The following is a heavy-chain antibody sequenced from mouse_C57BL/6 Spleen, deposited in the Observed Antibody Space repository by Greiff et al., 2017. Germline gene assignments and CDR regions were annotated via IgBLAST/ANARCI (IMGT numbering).Heavy chain of an antibody. CDR3: ARYLLRYGFDY. CDR2: INPNNGGT. D-gene: IGHD1-1*01. Sequence: EVQLQQSGPELVKPGASVKISCKASGYTFTDYYMNWVKQSHGKSLEWIGDINPNNGGTSYNQKFKGKATLTVDKSSSTAYMELRSLTSEDSAVYYCARYLLRYGFDYWGNGTTLTASS. V-gene: IGHV1-26*01. J-gene: IGHJ2*01. CDR1: GYTFTDYY.